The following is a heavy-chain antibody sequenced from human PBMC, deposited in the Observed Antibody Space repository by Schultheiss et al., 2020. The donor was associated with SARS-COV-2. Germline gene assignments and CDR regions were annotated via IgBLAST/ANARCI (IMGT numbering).Heavy chain of an antibody. CDR1: GFTVSSNY. CDR2: ISSSGSTI. J-gene: IGHJ4*02. V-gene: IGHV3-23*01. CDR3: APPVVAATHDFDY. D-gene: IGHD2-15*01. Sequence: GGSLRLSCSASGFTVSSNYMSWVRQAPGKGLEWVSSISSSGSTIYYADSVKGRFTISRDNSKNTLYLQMNSLRAEDTAVYYCAPPVVAATHDFDYWGQGTLVTVSS.